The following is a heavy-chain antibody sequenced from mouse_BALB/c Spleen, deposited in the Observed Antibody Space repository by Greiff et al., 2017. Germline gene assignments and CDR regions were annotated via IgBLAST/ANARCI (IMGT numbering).Heavy chain of an antibody. Sequence: QVQLQQPGAELVKPGASVKLSCKASGYTFTSYYMYWVKQRPGQGLEWIGGINPSNGGTNFNEKFKGKATLAVDKSSSTAYMQLSSLTSEDSAVYYCTGWGTWFAYWGQGTLVTVSA. J-gene: IGHJ3*01. CDR2: INPSNGGT. CDR3: TGWGTWFAY. V-gene: IGHV1S81*02. CDR1: GYTFTSYY.